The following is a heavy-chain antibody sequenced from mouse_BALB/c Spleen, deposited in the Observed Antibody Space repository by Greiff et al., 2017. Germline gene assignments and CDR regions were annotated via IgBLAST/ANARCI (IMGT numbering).Heavy chain of an antibody. CDR3: AREGDPYFDY. Sequence: LEWVAYISSGSSTIYYADTVKGRFTISRDNPKNALFLPMTSLRSEDTAMYYCAREGDPYFDYWGQGTTLTVSS. D-gene: IGHD3-3*01. V-gene: IGHV5-17*02. CDR2: ISSGSSTI. J-gene: IGHJ2*01.